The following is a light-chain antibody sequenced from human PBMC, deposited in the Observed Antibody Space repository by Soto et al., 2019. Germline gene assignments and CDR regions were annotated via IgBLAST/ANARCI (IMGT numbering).Light chain of an antibody. Sequence: QSVLTQPPSASGSPGQSVTISCTGTGSDVGGYNYVSWYQHHPGKAPKLLISEVSERPSGVPDRFSGSKSANTASLTVSGLQAEDEADYYCSSYAGGNNLVFGGGTKVTVL. CDR3: SSYAGGNNLV. V-gene: IGLV2-8*01. CDR1: GSDVGGYNY. CDR2: EVS. J-gene: IGLJ2*01.